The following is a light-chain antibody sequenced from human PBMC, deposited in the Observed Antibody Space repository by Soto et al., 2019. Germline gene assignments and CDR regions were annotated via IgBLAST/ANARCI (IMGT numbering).Light chain of an antibody. Sequence: DIQMTQSPSTLSASEGDRVTITCRASQSINNWLAWYQQKPGKAPKLLISKASNLKSGVPSRFSGTGSGTEFTLTISSLQPDDFACYYCQQYDSYPFTFGGGTKVEI. CDR2: KAS. V-gene: IGKV1-5*03. J-gene: IGKJ4*01. CDR1: QSINNW. CDR3: QQYDSYPFT.